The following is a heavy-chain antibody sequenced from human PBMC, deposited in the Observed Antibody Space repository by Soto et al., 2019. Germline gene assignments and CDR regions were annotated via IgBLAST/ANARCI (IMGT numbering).Heavy chain of an antibody. CDR1: GGSISSYY. J-gene: IGHJ1*01. CDR2: IYYSGST. Sequence: PSETLSLTCTVSGGSISSYYWSWIRQPPGKGLEWIGYIYYSGSTNYNPSLKSRVTISVDTSKNQFSLKLSSVTAADTAVYYCARHGSSSGWYYRSIGYFQHWGQGTLVTVSS. CDR3: ARHGSSSGWYYRSIGYFQH. D-gene: IGHD6-19*01. V-gene: IGHV4-59*08.